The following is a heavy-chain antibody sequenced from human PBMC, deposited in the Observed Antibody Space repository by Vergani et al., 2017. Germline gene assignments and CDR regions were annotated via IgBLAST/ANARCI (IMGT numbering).Heavy chain of an antibody. J-gene: IGHJ5*02. CDR2: VDPEDGET. Sequence: EVQLVQSGAEVKKPGATVKISCKVSGYTFTDYYMHWVQQAPGKGLEWMGLVDPEDGETIYAEKFQGRVTMTRDTSISTAYMELSRLRSDDTAVYYCARVTPYYDSSGYRRRGGNLFDPWGQGTLVTVSS. CDR1: GYTFTDYY. V-gene: IGHV1-69-2*01. CDR3: ARVTPYYDSSGYRRRGGNLFDP. D-gene: IGHD3-22*01.